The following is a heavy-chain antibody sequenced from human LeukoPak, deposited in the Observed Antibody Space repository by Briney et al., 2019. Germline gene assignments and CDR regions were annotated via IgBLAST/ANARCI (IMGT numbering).Heavy chain of an antibody. V-gene: IGHV1-3*01. CDR1: GYTFTSYA. Sequence: GASVKVSCKASGYTFTSYAMHWVRQAPGQRLEWMGWINAGNGNTKYSQKFQGRVTITRDTSASTAYMELSSLRSEDTAVYYCAREGGYSYGYGNGYWGQGTLVTVSS. CDR3: AREGGYSYGYGNGY. D-gene: IGHD5-18*01. J-gene: IGHJ4*02. CDR2: INAGNGNT.